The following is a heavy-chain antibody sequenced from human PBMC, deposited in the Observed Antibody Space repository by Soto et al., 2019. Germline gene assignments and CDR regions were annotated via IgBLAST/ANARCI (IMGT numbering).Heavy chain of an antibody. V-gene: IGHV3-15*07. CDR3: ARDRDIVLVPAAQDPTCMDV. D-gene: IGHD2-2*01. CDR2: IKSKTDGGTT. Sequence: GSLRLSCAASGFTFSTYGMHWVRQAPGKGLEWVGRIKSKTDGGTTDYAAPVKGRFTISRDDSKNTLYLRMNSLKTEDTAVYYCARDRDIVLVPAAQDPTCMDVWGQGTTVTVSS. J-gene: IGHJ6*02. CDR1: GFTFSTYG.